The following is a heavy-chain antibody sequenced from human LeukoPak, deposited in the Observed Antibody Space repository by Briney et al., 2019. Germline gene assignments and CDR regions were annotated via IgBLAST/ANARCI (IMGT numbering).Heavy chain of an antibody. V-gene: IGHV3-23*01. D-gene: IGHD2-15*01. CDR2: ISGSGGST. CDR3: AKSNSGGSYDAFDI. Sequence: AGSLRLSCAASGFTFSSYGMSWVRQAPGKGLKWVSAISGSGGSTYYADSVKGRFTISRDNSKNTLYLQMNSLRAEDTAVYYCAKSNSGGSYDAFDIWGQGTMVTVSS. CDR1: GFTFSSYG. J-gene: IGHJ3*02.